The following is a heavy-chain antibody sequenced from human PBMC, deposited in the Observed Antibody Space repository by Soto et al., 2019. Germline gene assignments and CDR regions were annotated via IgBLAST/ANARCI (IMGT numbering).Heavy chain of an antibody. CDR3: ARDMTRTVVPYFDF. V-gene: IGHV1-69*06. CDR2: IIPISGAA. Sequence: ASVKVSCKASGGTFSNYVVNWVRQAPGQGLEWMGRIIPISGAANYAQKFQGRVTITADKSTSTSYMELSSLRSEDTAVYYCARDMTRTVVPYFDFWGQGTLVTVSS. J-gene: IGHJ4*02. D-gene: IGHD1-7*01. CDR1: GGTFSNYV.